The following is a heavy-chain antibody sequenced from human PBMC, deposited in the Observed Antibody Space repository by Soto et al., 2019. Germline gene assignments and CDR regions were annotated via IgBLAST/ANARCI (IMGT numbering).Heavy chain of an antibody. Sequence: QVHLVESGGGLVKPGGSLRLSCAASGFTFSDYHMSWIRQATGKGLEWVSHIHTYSSHTNYADSVKGRFTISRDDALNSLYLQMIILRVEDMAVYYCARRTRDVWGQGTTVTVSS. D-gene: IGHD1-7*01. V-gene: IGHV3-11*05. CDR1: GFTFSDYH. CDR2: IHTYSSHT. J-gene: IGHJ6*02. CDR3: ARRTRDV.